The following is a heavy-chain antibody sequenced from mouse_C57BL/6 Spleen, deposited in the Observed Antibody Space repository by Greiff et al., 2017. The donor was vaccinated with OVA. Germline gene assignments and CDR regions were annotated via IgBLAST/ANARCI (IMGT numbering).Heavy chain of an antibody. CDR1: GYTFTSYW. D-gene: IGHD1-1*01. V-gene: IGHV1-64*01. Sequence: QVQLQQPGAELVKPGASVKLSCKASGYTFTSYWMHWVKQRPGQGLEWIGMIHPNSGSTNYNEKFKSKATLTVDKSSSTAYMQLSSLTSEDSAVYYCARSGGTTVVAPYYARDDWGQGTSVTVSS. CDR3: ARSGGTTVVAPYYARDD. J-gene: IGHJ4*01. CDR2: IHPNSGST.